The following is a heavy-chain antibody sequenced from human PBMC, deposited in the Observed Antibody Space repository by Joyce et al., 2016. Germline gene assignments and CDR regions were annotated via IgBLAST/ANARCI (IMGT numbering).Heavy chain of an antibody. D-gene: IGHD1/OR15-1a*01. J-gene: IGHJ4*02. Sequence: QVQLVQSGAEVKKPGASVKDSCKASGYTFTNYCIHWVRQAPGKGLEWMGIINPSGGSTSYTQKFRDRVTMAVDTSTSTVYMELSSLTSKDTAVYYFAREEVAGTLSYWGQGTLVTVSS. V-gene: IGHV1-46*01. CDR1: GYTFTNYC. CDR3: AREEVAGTLSY. CDR2: INPSGGST.